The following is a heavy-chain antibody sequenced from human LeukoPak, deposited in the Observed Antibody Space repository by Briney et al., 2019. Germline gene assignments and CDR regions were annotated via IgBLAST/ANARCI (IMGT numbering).Heavy chain of an antibody. CDR1: GFTFSSYE. D-gene: IGHD6-19*01. J-gene: IGHJ6*03. V-gene: IGHV3-48*03. CDR3: ARGGSSSGWFTPIYYYYYMDV. CDR2: ISSSGSTI. Sequence: PGGSLRLSCAASGFTFSSYEMNWVRQAPGKGQEWVSYISSSGSTIYYADSVKGRFTIYRDNSKNTLYLQMNSLRAEDTAVYYCARGGSSSGWFTPIYYYYYMDVWGKGTTVTISS.